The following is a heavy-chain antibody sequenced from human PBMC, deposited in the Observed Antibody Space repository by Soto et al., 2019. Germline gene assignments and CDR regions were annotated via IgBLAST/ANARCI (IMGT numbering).Heavy chain of an antibody. CDR2: ITSSGGRT. CDR1: GFTFSSYA. D-gene: IGHD4-17*01. V-gene: IGHV3-23*01. CDR3: AKDTRYADYGRWFDA. J-gene: IGHJ5*02. Sequence: EVHLLESGGGLVQPGGSLRLSCTASGFTFSSYAMTWVRQAPGRGLEGVSGITSSGGRTYYADSVKGRFTISRDNSKSTLYLQMNRLRAEDTAVYYCAKDTRYADYGRWFDAWGQGTLVTVSS.